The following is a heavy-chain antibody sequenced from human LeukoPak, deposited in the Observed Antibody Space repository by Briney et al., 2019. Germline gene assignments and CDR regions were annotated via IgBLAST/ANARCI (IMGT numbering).Heavy chain of an antibody. Sequence: PSETLSHTCAVYGGSFSGYYWSWIRQPPGKGLEWIGEINHSGSTNYNPSLKSRVTISVDTSKNQFSLKLSSVTAADTAVYYCARGRGSSWSSFDYWGQGTLVTVSS. CDR3: ARGRGSSWSSFDY. J-gene: IGHJ4*02. V-gene: IGHV4-34*01. D-gene: IGHD6-13*01. CDR1: GGSFSGYY. CDR2: INHSGST.